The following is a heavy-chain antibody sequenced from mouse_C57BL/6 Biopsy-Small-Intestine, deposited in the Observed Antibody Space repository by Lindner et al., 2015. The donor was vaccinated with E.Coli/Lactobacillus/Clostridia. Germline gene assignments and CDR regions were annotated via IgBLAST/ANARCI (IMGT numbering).Heavy chain of an antibody. V-gene: IGHV1S16*01. J-gene: IGHJ2*01. CDR3: TRGADRYDSFDY. CDR2: INPSNGGT. D-gene: IGHD2-14*01. CDR1: GYTFTNYW. Sequence: VQLQESGAELVKPGASVKLSCKASGYTFTNYWMHWVKQRPGQGLEWIGEINPSNGGTNYNEKFKSKATLTVDKSSGTAYMQLSSLTSEDSAVYFCTRGADRYDSFDYWGQGTTLTVSS.